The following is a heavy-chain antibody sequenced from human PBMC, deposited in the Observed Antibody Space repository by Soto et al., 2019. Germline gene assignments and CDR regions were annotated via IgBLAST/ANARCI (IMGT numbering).Heavy chain of an antibody. Sequence: QITLKESGPTLVKPTQTLTLTCTFSGLSLSTSGVGVGWIRQPPGKALEWLALIYWDGDKRYSPSLKSRLTITKDTPKSQVVLTMTNMDPVDTATYYCTHRRDSSWYFDYRGQGTLVTVAS. CDR2: IYWDGDK. J-gene: IGHJ4*02. V-gene: IGHV2-5*02. CDR3: THRRDSSWYFDY. D-gene: IGHD6-13*01. CDR1: GLSLSTSGVG.